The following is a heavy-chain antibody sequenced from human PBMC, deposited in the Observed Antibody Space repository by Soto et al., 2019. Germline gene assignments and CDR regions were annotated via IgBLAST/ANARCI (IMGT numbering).Heavy chain of an antibody. CDR1: GYTFTGYY. CDR3: ARDRASNYATNYYYGMDV. Sequence: ASVKVSCKASGYTFTGYYMHWVRQAPGQGLEWMGWINPNSGGTNYAQKFQGWVTMTRDTSISTAYMELSGLRSDDTAVYYCARDRASNYATNYYYGMDVWGQGTTVTVSS. D-gene: IGHD4-4*01. J-gene: IGHJ6*02. V-gene: IGHV1-2*04. CDR2: INPNSGGT.